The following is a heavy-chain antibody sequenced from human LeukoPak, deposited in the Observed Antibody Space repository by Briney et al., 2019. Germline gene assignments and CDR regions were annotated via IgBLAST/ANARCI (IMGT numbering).Heavy chain of an antibody. V-gene: IGHV3-23*01. CDR1: GSPFTIYD. J-gene: IGHJ4*02. CDR2: IGGSST. D-gene: IGHD3-10*01. Sequence: GGSLRLSCAASGSPFTIYDMSWVRQAPGKGLEWVSRIGGSSTYYVYVVKGRFIIPRDTSNKTMDLQMSSLRAEDPAIYFCAKYRGFGDSYDCWGQGTLVTVPS. CDR3: AKYRGFGDSYDC.